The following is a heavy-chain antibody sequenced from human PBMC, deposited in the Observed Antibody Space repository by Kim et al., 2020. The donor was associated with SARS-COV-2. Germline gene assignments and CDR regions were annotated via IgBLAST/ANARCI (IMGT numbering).Heavy chain of an antibody. CDR3: AKDTAPLLTGDQYYYYYGMDV. J-gene: IGHJ6*02. D-gene: IGHD3-9*01. CDR2: ISWNSGSI. CDR1: GFTFDDYA. Sequence: GGSLRLSCAASGFTFDDYAMHWVRQAPGKGLEWVSGISWNSGSIGYADSVKGRFTISRDNAKNSLYLQMNSLRAEDTALYYCAKDTAPLLTGDQYYYYYGMDVWGQGTTVTVSS. V-gene: IGHV3-9*01.